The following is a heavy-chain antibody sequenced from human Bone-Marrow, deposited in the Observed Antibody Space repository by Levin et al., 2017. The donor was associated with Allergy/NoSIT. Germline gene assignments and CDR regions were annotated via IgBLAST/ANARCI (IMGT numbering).Heavy chain of an antibody. D-gene: IGHD3-22*01. CDR2: IYYSGST. CDR3: ARVDSSGYYYEAVVFDI. J-gene: IGHJ3*02. Sequence: GSLRLSCTVSGGSISSSAYYWGWIRQPPGKGLEWIGNIYYSGSTYYSPSLKSRVTISVDTSRDQFSLKLSSVTAADTAVYYCARVDSSGYYYEAVVFDIWGQGTMVTVSS. V-gene: IGHV4-39*07. CDR1: GGSISSSAYY.